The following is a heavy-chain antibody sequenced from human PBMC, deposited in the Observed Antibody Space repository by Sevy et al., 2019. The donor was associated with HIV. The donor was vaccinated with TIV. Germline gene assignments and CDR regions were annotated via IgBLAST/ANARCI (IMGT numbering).Heavy chain of an antibody. CDR3: AKEAPGYNYDTSGCFDY. Sequence: GGSLRLSCAASRFTFSTYAMSWVRQAPGKGLEWVSAITGSGGTTYYVDSLRGRFTITIDNSKNTLFLQMNSLTADDTAVYYCAKEAPGYNYDTSGCFDYWGQGILVTVSS. CDR2: ITGSGGTT. V-gene: IGHV3-23*01. CDR1: RFTFSTYA. J-gene: IGHJ4*02. D-gene: IGHD3-22*01.